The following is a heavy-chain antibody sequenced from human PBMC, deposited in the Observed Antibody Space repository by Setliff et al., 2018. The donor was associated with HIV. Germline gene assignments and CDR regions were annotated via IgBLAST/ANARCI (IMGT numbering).Heavy chain of an antibody. V-gene: IGHV3-11*04. CDR1: GFTFSDYY. Sequence: GGSLRLSCTASGFTFSDYYMSWIRQSPGKGLEWISYISSSGTNIYYADSVKGRFTISRDNAKNSLYLEMNSLRAEETAVYYCARDLRSSHGSPNYFDYWGRGALVTVSS. J-gene: IGHJ4*02. CDR3: ARDLRSSHGSPNYFDY. D-gene: IGHD2-15*01. CDR2: ISSSGTNI.